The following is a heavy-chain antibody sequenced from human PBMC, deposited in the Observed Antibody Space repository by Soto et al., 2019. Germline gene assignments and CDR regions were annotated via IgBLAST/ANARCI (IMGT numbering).Heavy chain of an antibody. CDR2: IRTKPNNYAT. V-gene: IGHV3-73*02. Sequence: DVQLVESGGGLVQPGGSLKLSCATSGFSFSGTAMHWVRQASGKGLEWVGRIRTKPNNYATTYAASVTGRFTISRDDSKNTVYLQMTSLKTEDPAVYYRTRPEDPYGYREAFDSWGQGALVTVSS. CDR3: TRPEDPYGYREAFDS. D-gene: IGHD5-18*01. CDR1: GFSFSGTA. J-gene: IGHJ4*02.